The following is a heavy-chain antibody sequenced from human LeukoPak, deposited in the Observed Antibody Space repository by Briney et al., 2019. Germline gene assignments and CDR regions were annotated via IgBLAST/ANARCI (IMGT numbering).Heavy chain of an antibody. CDR2: MTPNSGNT. J-gene: IGHJ3*02. CDR1: GYTFTSYD. Sequence: ASVKVFCKASGYTFTSYDINWVRQANGQGLQCIGWMTPNSGNTGYAQKFQGRVTMTRNTSISTAYMELSSLRSEDTAVFFFTRKTAYEILTRSYAFDIWGQGTMVTVSS. D-gene: IGHD3-9*01. V-gene: IGHV1-8*01. CDR3: TRKTAYEILTRSYAFDI.